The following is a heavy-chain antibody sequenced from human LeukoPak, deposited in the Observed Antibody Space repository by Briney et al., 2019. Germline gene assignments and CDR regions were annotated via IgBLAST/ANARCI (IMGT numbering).Heavy chain of an antibody. CDR3: ARWDFGFGKLSISNYMDV. D-gene: IGHD3-10*01. CDR2: IYPGDSDT. Sequence: GESLKISCKASGYSFTSYWIGWVRQMPGKGLEWMGIIYPGDSDTRYSPSFQGQVAISADKSISTAYLQWSSLKASDTAMYYCARWDFGFGKLSISNYMDVWGKGTTVTISS. CDR1: GYSFTSYW. J-gene: IGHJ6*03. V-gene: IGHV5-51*01.